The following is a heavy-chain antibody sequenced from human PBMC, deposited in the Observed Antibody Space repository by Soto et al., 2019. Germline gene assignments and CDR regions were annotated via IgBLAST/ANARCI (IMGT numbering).Heavy chain of an antibody. D-gene: IGHD4-4*01. Sequence: GGSLRLSCAASGFTFSNFWMTWIRQAPGKGLEWVANINQDGSEKFYVDSVKGRFTISRDNAKNTLYLQMISLRADDTAIYYCARPYSDWGQGTLVTVSS. CDR2: INQDGSEK. V-gene: IGHV3-7*03. CDR3: ARPYSD. J-gene: IGHJ4*02. CDR1: GFTFSNFW.